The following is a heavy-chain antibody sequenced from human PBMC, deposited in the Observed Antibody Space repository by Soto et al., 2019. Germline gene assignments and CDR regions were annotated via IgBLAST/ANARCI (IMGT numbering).Heavy chain of an antibody. Sequence: QVQLQESGPGLVKPSQTLSLTCTVSGGSISSGGYYWNWIRQHPGKGLEWIGYIYYSGSTYYHPSLKSRVTISVDTSKNQFSLKLCSVTAADTAVYYCARFVTGTTHKRNWFDPWGQGTLVTVSS. CDR1: GGSISSGGYY. J-gene: IGHJ5*02. V-gene: IGHV4-31*03. CDR3: ARFVTGTTHKRNWFDP. D-gene: IGHD1-20*01. CDR2: IYYSGST.